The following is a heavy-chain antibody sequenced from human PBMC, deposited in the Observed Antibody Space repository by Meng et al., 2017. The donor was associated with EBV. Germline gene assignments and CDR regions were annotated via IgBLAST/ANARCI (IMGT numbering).Heavy chain of an antibody. CDR1: GGSVNNESYY. CDR3: ARGDYTNYPRWFDP. V-gene: IGHV4-61*01. D-gene: IGHD4-11*01. J-gene: IGHJ5*02. CDR2: IYYTGST. Sequence: QLQLQESGPGLVKPSEXLSLTCTVSGGSVNNESYYWGWIRQPPGKGLEYIGYIYYTGSTNYNSSLKSRVTISLDKSKNQFSLKLTSLTAADTAIYYCARGDYTNYPRWFDPWGQGTLVTVSS.